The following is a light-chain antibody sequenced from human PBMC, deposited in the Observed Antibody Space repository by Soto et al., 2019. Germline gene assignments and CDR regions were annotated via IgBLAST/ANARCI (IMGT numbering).Light chain of an antibody. Sequence: DIQLTQSPSFLSASVGDRVTITCRATQGISTYLAWYQQKPGKAPKLLIYAASTLQSGVPSRFSGSGSGTEFNLTISRLQPEDFATYYCQQLKSYPLTFGGGTKVEIK. CDR2: AAS. J-gene: IGKJ4*01. CDR3: QQLKSYPLT. V-gene: IGKV1-9*01. CDR1: QGISTY.